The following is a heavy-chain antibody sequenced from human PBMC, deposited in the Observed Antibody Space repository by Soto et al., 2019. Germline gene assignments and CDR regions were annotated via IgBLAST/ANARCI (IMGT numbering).Heavy chain of an antibody. CDR1: GYTFSTYD. J-gene: IGHJ4*02. V-gene: IGHV1-8*01. D-gene: IGHD3-16*01. CDR2: VNPNSGNA. CDR3: ARGWGRWPHEKPGDY. Sequence: QVQLVQSGAEVKKPGASVKVSCKASGYTFSTYDINWVRQATGQGLEWMGWVNPNSGNAGYAQKFQGRVTMTRNTAISTVYMELSSLTSEDTAVHYCARGWGRWPHEKPGDYWGQGTLVTVSS.